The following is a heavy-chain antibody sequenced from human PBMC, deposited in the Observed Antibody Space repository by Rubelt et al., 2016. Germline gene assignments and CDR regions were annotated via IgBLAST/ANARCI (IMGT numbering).Heavy chain of an antibody. CDR2: IYYSGSN. V-gene: IGHV4-31*03. CDR3: ARLRRYYYYYGMDV. J-gene: IGHJ6*02. CDR1: GGSISSGGYY. Sequence: QVQLQESGPGLVKPSQTLSLTCTVSGGSISSGGYYWSWIRQHPGKGLEWIGYIYYSGSNYYNPSLKGRVHISVDTSKNQFSLKLSSVTAADTAVYYCARLRRYYYYYGMDVWGQGTTVTVSS.